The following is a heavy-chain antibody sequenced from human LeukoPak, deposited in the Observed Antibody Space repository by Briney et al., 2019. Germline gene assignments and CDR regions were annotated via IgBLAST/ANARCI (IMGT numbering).Heavy chain of an antibody. CDR2: ISGSGGAT. Sequence: GGSLRLSCAASGFTFTSYGIHWVRQAPGKGLEWVSAISGSGGATHYADSVKGRFTISRDNSKNTLYLQMNSLRAEDTAVYYCARGVSQGIAAAGTFGDYWGQGTLVTVSS. J-gene: IGHJ4*02. D-gene: IGHD6-13*01. V-gene: IGHV3-23*01. CDR3: ARGVSQGIAAAGTFGDY. CDR1: GFTFTSYG.